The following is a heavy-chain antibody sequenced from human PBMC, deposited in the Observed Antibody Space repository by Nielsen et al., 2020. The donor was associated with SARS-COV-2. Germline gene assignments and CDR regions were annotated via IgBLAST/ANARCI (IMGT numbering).Heavy chain of an antibody. Sequence: SETLSLTCAVSGESFSGYYQWSWIRQPPGKGLEWIGEISHSGTTNYNPSLKSRVTMSLDSSKNQFSLKLRSVTAADTAVYFCARGPMSGTPDFYYSYMDVWDKGSTVTVSS. V-gene: IGHV4-34*01. CDR2: ISHSGTT. D-gene: IGHD1-7*01. CDR1: GESFSGYY. J-gene: IGHJ6*03. CDR3: ARGPMSGTPDFYYSYMDV.